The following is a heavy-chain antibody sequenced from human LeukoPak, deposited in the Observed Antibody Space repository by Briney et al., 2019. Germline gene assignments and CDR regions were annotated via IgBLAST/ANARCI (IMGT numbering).Heavy chain of an antibody. CDR3: ARGVESGSYRLFDP. J-gene: IGHJ5*02. CDR1: GFTFSSYS. CDR2: ISSSSSYI. Sequence: GGSLRLSCAASGFTFSSYSMNWVRQAPGKGLEWVSSISSSSSYIYYADSVKGRFTISRDNAKNSLYLQMNSLRAEDTAVYYCARGVESGSYRLFDPWGQGTLVTVSS. V-gene: IGHV3-21*01. D-gene: IGHD1-26*01.